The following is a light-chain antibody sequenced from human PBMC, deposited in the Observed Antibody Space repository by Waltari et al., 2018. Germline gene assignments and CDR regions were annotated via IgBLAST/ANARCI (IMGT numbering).Light chain of an antibody. V-gene: IGLV1-40*01. CDR3: QSVDTRLTGWV. Sequence: QSLLTQPPSVSGAPGQRVPISCTGSRSNIGATYDVHWYQHLPGTAPKLLISRSTNRPSGVPDRFSGSKSGTSASLAITGLQSEDEANYYCQSVDTRLTGWVFGGGTKLTVL. CDR2: RST. J-gene: IGLJ3*02. CDR1: RSNIGATYD.